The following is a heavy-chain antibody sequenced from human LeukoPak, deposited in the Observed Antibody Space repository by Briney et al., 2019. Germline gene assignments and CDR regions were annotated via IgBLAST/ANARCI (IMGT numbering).Heavy chain of an antibody. J-gene: IGHJ4*02. D-gene: IGHD3-16*01. CDR1: GGSISSYY. Sequence: PSETLSLTCTVSGGSISSYYWSWMRQPAGKGLEWIGRIYTSGSTNYNPYLKSRVTMSVDTSKNQFSLKLSSVTAADTAVYYCARGEFDGGVYFDYWGQGTLVTVSS. CDR3: ARGEFDGGVYFDY. V-gene: IGHV4-4*07. CDR2: IYTSGST.